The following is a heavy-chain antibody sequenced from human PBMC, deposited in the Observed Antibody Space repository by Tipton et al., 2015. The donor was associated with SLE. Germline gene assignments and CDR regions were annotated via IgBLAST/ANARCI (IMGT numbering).Heavy chain of an antibody. Sequence: SLRLSCAASGFTFSSYSMNWVRQAPGKGLEWVSYISSSSSTIYYADSVKGRFTISRDNAKNSLYLQMNSLRAEDTAVYYCARGGVDTAMSFYYYYMDVWGKGTTVTVSS. V-gene: IGHV3-48*04. CDR3: ARGGVDTAMSFYYYYMDV. D-gene: IGHD5-18*01. CDR2: ISSSSSTI. J-gene: IGHJ6*03. CDR1: GFTFSSYS.